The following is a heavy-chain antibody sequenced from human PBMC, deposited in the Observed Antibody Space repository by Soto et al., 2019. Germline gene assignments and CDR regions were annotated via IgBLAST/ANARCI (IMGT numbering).Heavy chain of an antibody. J-gene: IGHJ6*02. V-gene: IGHV6-1*01. Sequence: SQTLSLTCAISGYSVSSNSAAWNWIRQSPSRGLEWLGRTYYRSKWYNDYAVSVKSRITINPDTSKNQFSLQLNSVTPEDTAVYYCARDLLRSGYDFWSGYYGRDYYYYGMDVWGQGTTVTVSS. CDR1: GYSVSSNSAA. CDR2: TYYRSKWYN. CDR3: ARDLLRSGYDFWSGYYGRDYYYYGMDV. D-gene: IGHD3-3*01.